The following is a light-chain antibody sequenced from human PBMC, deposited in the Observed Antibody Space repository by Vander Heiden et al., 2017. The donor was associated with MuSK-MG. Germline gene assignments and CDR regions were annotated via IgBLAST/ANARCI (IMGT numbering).Light chain of an antibody. CDR1: QSISSY. CDR3: QQSYSTLLT. Sequence: DIQMTQSPSSLSASVGDRVTITCRASQSISSYLNWYQQKPGKAPKLLIYAASSLQSGVPSRVSGSGSGTDFTLTISSLQPEDFATYYCQQSYSTLLTFGGGTKVEIK. V-gene: IGKV1-39*01. CDR2: AAS. J-gene: IGKJ4*01.